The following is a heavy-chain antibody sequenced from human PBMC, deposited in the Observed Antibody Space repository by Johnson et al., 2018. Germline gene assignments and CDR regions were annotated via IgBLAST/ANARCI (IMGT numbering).Heavy chain of an antibody. CDR3: TTDIRGYSSSWSLDYYYYYMDG. CDR2: LIGSGVST. V-gene: IGHV3-23*04. CDR1: GFTFSSYA. Sequence: EVQLVESGGGLVQPGGSXRLSCAASGFTFSSYAMSWGRPAPGKGREWDSALIGSGVSTHYADSVKGRFPISRDNAKNTLYLQMKSLKTVDTAVYYCTTDIRGYSSSWSLDYYYYYMDGWGKGTTVTVPS. D-gene: IGHD6-13*01. J-gene: IGHJ6*03.